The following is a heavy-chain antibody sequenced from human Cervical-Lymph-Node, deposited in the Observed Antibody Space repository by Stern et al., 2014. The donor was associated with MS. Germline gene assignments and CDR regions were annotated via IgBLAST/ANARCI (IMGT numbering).Heavy chain of an antibody. D-gene: IGHD3-3*01. CDR1: GGTFSSYA. V-gene: IGHV1-69*01. J-gene: IGHJ5*02. Sequence: QVQLVQSGGEVKKPGASVKVSCKASGGTFSSYAISWVRQAPGQGLEWMGGIIPIFGTANYAQKFQGRVTITADESTSTAYMELSSLRSEDTAVYYCARAEFTIFGVVIIVHWFDPWGQGTLVTVSS. CDR2: IIPIFGTA. CDR3: ARAEFTIFGVVIIVHWFDP.